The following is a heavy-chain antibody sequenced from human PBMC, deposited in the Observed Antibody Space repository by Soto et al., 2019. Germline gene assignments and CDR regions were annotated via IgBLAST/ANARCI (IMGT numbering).Heavy chain of an antibody. CDR2: INAGNGNT. V-gene: IGHV1-3*01. CDR3: ARDYGSGRRYYYYYYYMDV. D-gene: IGHD3-10*01. CDR1: GYTFTSYA. J-gene: IGHJ6*03. Sequence: ASVKVSCKASGYTFTSYAMHWVRQAPGQRLEWMGWINAGNGNTKYSQKFQGRVTITRDTSASTAYMELSSLRSEDTAVYYCARDYGSGRRYYYYYYYMDVWGKGTTVTVSS.